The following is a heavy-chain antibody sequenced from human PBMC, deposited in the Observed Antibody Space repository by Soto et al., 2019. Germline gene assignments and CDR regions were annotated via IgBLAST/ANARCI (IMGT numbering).Heavy chain of an antibody. CDR1: GGTFSSYA. CDR3: ARVRDTAMGYYYYGMDV. CDR2: IIPIFGTA. Sequence: SVKVSCKASGGTFSSYAISWVRQAPGQGLEWMGGIIPIFGTANYAQKFQGRVTITADESTSTAYMELSSLRSEDTAVYYCARVRDTAMGYYYYGMDVWGQGTTVTV. V-gene: IGHV1-69*13. D-gene: IGHD5-18*01. J-gene: IGHJ6*02.